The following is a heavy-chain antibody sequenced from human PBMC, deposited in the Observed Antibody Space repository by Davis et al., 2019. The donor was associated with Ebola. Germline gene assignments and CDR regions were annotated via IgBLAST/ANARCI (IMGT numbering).Heavy chain of an antibody. CDR1: GFTFSSYG. J-gene: IGHJ4*02. D-gene: IGHD2-15*01. CDR2: ISYDGSNK. Sequence: GGSLRLSCAASGFTFSSYGMHWVRQAPGKGLEWVAVISYDGSNKYYADSVKGRFTISRDNSKNTLYLQMNSLRAEDTAVYYCAREYEAARFDYWGQGTLVTVSS. CDR3: AREYEAARFDY. V-gene: IGHV3-30*03.